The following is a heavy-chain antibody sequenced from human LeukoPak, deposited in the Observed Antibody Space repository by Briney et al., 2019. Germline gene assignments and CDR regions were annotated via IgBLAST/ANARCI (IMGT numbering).Heavy chain of an antibody. CDR2: IRYDGSGG. Sequence: GGSLRLSCAASGFTFSTYGMHWVRQAPGKGLGWVAFIRYDGSGGYYADSVKDRFTVSRDNFKNTLYLQMNSLRVEDTAVYYCAKVGYGWYEVDYWGQGTLVTVSS. CDR3: AKVGYGWYEVDY. CDR1: GFTFSTYG. J-gene: IGHJ4*02. D-gene: IGHD6-19*01. V-gene: IGHV3-30*02.